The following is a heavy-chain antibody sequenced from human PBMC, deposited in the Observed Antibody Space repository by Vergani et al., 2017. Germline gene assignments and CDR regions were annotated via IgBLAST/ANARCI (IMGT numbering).Heavy chain of an antibody. J-gene: IGHJ3*02. CDR3: ARDANDSSGYVIWDAFDI. V-gene: IGHV3-11*01. D-gene: IGHD3-22*01. Sequence: QVQLVESGGGLVKPGGSLRLSCAASGFTFRDYYMSWIRQAPGKGLEWVSYISSSGSTIYYADSVKGRFTISRDNAKNSLYLQLNSLRAEDTAVYYCARDANDSSGYVIWDAFDIWGQGTMVTVSS. CDR1: GFTFRDYY. CDR2: ISSSGSTI.